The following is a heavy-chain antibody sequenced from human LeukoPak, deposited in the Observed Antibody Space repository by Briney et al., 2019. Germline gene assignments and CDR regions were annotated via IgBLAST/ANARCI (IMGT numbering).Heavy chain of an antibody. CDR1: GFPFSSYE. J-gene: IGHJ5*02. CDR3: ARQYSSSWSGFDP. Sequence: GGSLRLSCAASGFPFSSYEMNWVRQAPGKGLEWLSYISSSGSTIYYADSVKGRFTISRDNAKNSLYLQMNSLRAEDTAVYYCARQYSSSWSGFDPWGQGTLVTVSS. CDR2: ISSSGSTI. D-gene: IGHD6-13*01. V-gene: IGHV3-48*03.